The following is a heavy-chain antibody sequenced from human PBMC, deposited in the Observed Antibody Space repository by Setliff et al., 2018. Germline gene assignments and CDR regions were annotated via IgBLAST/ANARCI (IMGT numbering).Heavy chain of an antibody. D-gene: IGHD4-17*01. CDR2: ISSSGGT. V-gene: IGHV4-59*01. CDR3: ARIWGYGDFSFGY. CDR1: GGSISGFA. J-gene: IGHJ4*02. Sequence: SETLSLTCTVSGGSISGFAWNWIRQFPGKRLEWIGEISSSGGTLYTPSLRSRVSMSVDTSRNQFSLNLTSMAAADTAVYYCARIWGYGDFSFGYWGQGTLVTVSS.